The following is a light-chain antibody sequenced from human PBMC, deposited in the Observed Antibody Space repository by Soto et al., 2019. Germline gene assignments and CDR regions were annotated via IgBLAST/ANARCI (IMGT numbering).Light chain of an antibody. CDR1: QGIGND. CDR2: ATS. V-gene: IGKV1-17*01. Sequence: IHITPSPCPLSASVGDRVTIPCRASQGIGNDLGWYQQKPGKAPKRLMSATSSLEGGVPSRFSGSGSGTEFTLTISSLQPEDFATYYCLQHHTYPRTFGQGTKGDIK. J-gene: IGKJ1*01. CDR3: LQHHTYPRT.